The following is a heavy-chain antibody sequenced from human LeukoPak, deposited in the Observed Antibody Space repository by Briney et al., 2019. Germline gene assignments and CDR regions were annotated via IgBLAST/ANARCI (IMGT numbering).Heavy chain of an antibody. CDR1: GYTFTGYY. Sequence: ASVKVSCKASGYTFTGYYMHWVRQAPGQGLEWMGGINPNSGGTNYARKFQGRVTMTRDTSISTAYMELSRLRSDDTAVYYCARGMVRYCSGGSCYFYYWGQGTLVTVSS. CDR2: INPNSGGT. D-gene: IGHD2-15*01. V-gene: IGHV1-2*02. CDR3: ARGMVRYCSGGSCYFYY. J-gene: IGHJ4*02.